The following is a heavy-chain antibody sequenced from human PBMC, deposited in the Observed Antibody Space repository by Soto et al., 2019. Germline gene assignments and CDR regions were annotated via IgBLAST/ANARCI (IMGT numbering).Heavy chain of an antibody. Sequence: SGPTLVNPTQTLTLTCTFSGFSLSTSGVGVGWIRQPPGKALEWLALIYWNDDKRYSPSLKSRLTITKDTSKNQVVLTMTNMDPVDTATYYCAHRLDNYDILTGYYRNWFDPWGQGTLVTVAS. CDR1: GFSLSTSGVG. CDR3: AHRLDNYDILTGYYRNWFDP. J-gene: IGHJ5*02. D-gene: IGHD3-9*01. V-gene: IGHV2-5*01. CDR2: IYWNDDK.